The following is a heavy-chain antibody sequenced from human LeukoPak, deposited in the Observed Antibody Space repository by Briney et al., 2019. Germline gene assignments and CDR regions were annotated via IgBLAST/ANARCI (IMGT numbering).Heavy chain of an antibody. J-gene: IGHJ6*02. Sequence: ASVKVSCKASGYTFSGYYIHWVRHAPGQGLEWMGWIDPKSGGTSYAQKFQDRVTMTRDTSISTAHMELSRLRSDDTAVYYCARDPIVGATISGYYGMDVWGQGTTVTVSS. CDR2: IDPKSGGT. V-gene: IGHV1-2*02. CDR1: GYTFSGYY. CDR3: ARDPIVGATISGYYGMDV. D-gene: IGHD1-26*01.